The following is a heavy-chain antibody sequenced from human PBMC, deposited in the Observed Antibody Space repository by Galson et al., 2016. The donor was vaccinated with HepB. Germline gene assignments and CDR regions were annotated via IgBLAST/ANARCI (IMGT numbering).Heavy chain of an antibody. V-gene: IGHV3-11*05. D-gene: IGHD3-22*01. CDR1: GFSFSDYY. CDR2: ISSSGSYNT. Sequence: SLRLSCAASGFSFSDYYMTWIRQAPGKGLEWVSYISSSGSYNTNCADSVKGRFTISRDNAKNSLYLQMDSLRVEDTAVYYCARDPSGITLIVAAMGYYYGMDFWGQGTTVIVSS. J-gene: IGHJ6*02. CDR3: ARDPSGITLIVAAMGYYYGMDF.